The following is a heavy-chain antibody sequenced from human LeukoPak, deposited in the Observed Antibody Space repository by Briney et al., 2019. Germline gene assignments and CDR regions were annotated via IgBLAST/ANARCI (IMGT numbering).Heavy chain of an antibody. CDR3: ARASVRTANGYKIARYFDY. D-gene: IGHD5-24*01. Sequence: PGGSLRLSCAASGFTFSSYSMNWVRQAPGKGLEWVSSISSSSSYIYYADSVKGRFTISRDNAKNSLYLQMNSLRAEDTAVYYCARASVRTANGYKIARYFDYWGQGTLVTVSS. V-gene: IGHV3-21*01. CDR1: GFTFSSYS. CDR2: ISSSSSYI. J-gene: IGHJ4*02.